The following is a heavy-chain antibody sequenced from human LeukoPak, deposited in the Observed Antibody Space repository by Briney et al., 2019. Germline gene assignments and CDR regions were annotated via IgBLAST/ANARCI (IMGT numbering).Heavy chain of an antibody. J-gene: IGHJ4*02. CDR3: ARGAGGSSWYVPLRPFDY. CDR2: IYHGGAT. Sequence: SETLSLTCSVSGYSISTLANWGWIRQSPGQGLEWVASIYHGGATYYNPSLRGRVTISMDTSKNQFFLKLSSVTAADTAVYYCARGAGGSSWYVPLRPFDYWGQGTLVTVSS. CDR1: GYSISTLAN. D-gene: IGHD6-13*01. V-gene: IGHV4-38-2*02.